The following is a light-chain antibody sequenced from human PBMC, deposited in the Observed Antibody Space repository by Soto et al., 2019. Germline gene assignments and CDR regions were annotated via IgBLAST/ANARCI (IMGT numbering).Light chain of an antibody. Sequence: QSVLTQPPSVSGAPGQTVTISCTGTSSNIGAPYDVQWYRHLPDTAPKLLIFGDSNRPSGVPDRFSGSKSGTSASLAITGLQTEDEGDYFCQSYDNSLSGPVVFGGGTKLTVL. CDR3: QSYDNSLSGPVV. CDR1: SSNIGAPYD. V-gene: IGLV1-40*01. J-gene: IGLJ2*01. CDR2: GDS.